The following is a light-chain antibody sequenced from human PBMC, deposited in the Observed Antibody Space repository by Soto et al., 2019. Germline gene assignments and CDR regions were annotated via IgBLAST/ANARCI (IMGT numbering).Light chain of an antibody. CDR1: QSVSSSY. CDR2: GAS. V-gene: IGKV3-20*01. J-gene: IGKJ1*01. Sequence: EIVLTQSPGTLSLSPGERGTLSCRASQSVSSSYLAWYQQRPGQAPRLLIYGASTRATGIPDRFSGGGSGTDFTLTISSLQPEDFATYYCQQSYRTPRTFGQGTKVEIK. CDR3: QQSYRTPRT.